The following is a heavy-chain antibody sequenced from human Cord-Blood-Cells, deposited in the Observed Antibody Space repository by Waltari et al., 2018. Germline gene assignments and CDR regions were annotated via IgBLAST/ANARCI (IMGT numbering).Heavy chain of an antibody. CDR1: GGPISSSSYY. CDR3: ARPRGSYYAFDI. Sequence: QLQLQESGPGLVKPSETLSLTCTVSGGPISSSSYYWGWIRQPPGKGLEWIGGIYYSGSTYYNPSLKSRVTISVDTSKNQFSLKLSSVTAADTAVYYCARPRGSYYAFDIWGQGTMVTVSS. V-gene: IGHV4-39*01. D-gene: IGHD1-26*01. CDR2: IYYSGST. J-gene: IGHJ3*02.